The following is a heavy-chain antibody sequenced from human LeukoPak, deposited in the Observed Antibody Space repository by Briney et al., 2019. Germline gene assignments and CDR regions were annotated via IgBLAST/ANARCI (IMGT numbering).Heavy chain of an antibody. D-gene: IGHD1-7*01. CDR1: GFSISSYE. CDR3: ARVELAPYYYYMDV. V-gene: IGHV3-48*03. J-gene: IGHJ6*03. CDR2: ISSSGGTI. Sequence: GRSLRLSCAASGFSISSYEMNWVRQAPGKGLEWVSHISSSGGTIWYADSVKGRFTISRDNAKNSLYLQMNSLRAEDTAVYYCARVELAPYYYYMDVWGKGTTVTVSS.